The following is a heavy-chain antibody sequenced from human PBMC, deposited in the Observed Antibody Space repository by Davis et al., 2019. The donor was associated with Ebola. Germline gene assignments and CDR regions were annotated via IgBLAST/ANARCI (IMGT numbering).Heavy chain of an antibody. D-gene: IGHD2-15*01. CDR3: ARGGYCSGGSCYSNWFDP. CDR2: IYPGDSDT. V-gene: IGHV5-51*01. Sequence: GESLKISCKGSGYSFTSYWIGWVRQMPGKGLEWMGIIYPGDSDTRYSPSFQGHVTIPADNSISTAYLQWSSLKASDTAMYYCARGGYCSGGSCYSNWFDPWGQGTLVTVSS. CDR1: GYSFTSYW. J-gene: IGHJ5*02.